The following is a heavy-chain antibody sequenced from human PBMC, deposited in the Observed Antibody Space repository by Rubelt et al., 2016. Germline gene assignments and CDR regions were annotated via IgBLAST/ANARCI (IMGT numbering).Heavy chain of an antibody. J-gene: IGHJ5*02. D-gene: IGHD6-19*01. V-gene: IGHV3-23*01. CDR3: AKAGYTSGWFNWFDP. CDR1: GFTFSSYA. CDR2: ISGSGGTT. Sequence: ESGGGLVQPGGSLRLSCAVSGFTFSSYAMTWVRQAPGKGLGWVSVISGSGGTTYYADSVKGRFTISRDNSKNTLYLQMNSLRAEDTAVYYCAKAGYTSGWFNWFDPWGQGTLVTVSS.